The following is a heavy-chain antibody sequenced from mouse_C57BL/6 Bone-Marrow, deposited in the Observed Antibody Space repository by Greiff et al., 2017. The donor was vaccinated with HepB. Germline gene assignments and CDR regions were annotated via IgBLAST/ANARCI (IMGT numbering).Heavy chain of an antibody. CDR3: TLLANWYFDY. CDR2: IYPGNSDT. Sequence: EVQLQQSGTVLVRPGASVKMSCKASGYTFTSYWMHWVKQRPGQGLEWIGAIYPGNSDTSYNQKFKGKARLTAVTSASTAYMELSSLTNEDSAVYSCTLLANWYFDYWGTGTTVTVSS. D-gene: IGHD1-1*01. J-gene: IGHJ1*03. V-gene: IGHV1-5*01. CDR1: GYTFTSYW.